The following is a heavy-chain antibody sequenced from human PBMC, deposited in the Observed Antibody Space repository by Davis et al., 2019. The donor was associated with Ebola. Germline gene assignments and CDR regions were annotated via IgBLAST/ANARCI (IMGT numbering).Heavy chain of an antibody. J-gene: IGHJ4*02. Sequence: MPSEPLSLTFAVYGGSFSGYYWSWIRQPPGKGLEWIGEIHLSGSTNYNPSLTSRVTISVDTSKNQFSLRLSSVTAADTAVYYCARTVGATFYWGQGTLVTVSS. V-gene: IGHV4-34*01. CDR2: IHLSGST. D-gene: IGHD1-26*01. CDR3: ARTVGATFY. CDR1: GGSFSGYY.